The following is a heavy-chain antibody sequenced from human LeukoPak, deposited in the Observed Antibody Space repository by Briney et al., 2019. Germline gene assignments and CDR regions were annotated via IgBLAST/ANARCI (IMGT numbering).Heavy chain of an antibody. CDR3: ARDPGPTIGAWGAFDI. J-gene: IGHJ3*02. CDR1: GFTFSSYS. V-gene: IGHV3-48*01. Sequence: PGGSLRLSCAASGFTFSSYSMNWVRQAPGKGLEWVSYISSSSSTIYYADSVKGRFTISRDNAKNSLYLQMNSLRAEDTAVYYCARDPGPTIGAWGAFDIWAQGTMVTVSS. CDR2: ISSSSSTI. D-gene: IGHD6-13*01.